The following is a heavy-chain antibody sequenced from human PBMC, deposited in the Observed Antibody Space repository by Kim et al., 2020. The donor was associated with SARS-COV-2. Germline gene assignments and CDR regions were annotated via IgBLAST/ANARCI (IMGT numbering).Heavy chain of an antibody. CDR2: ISGSGGST. CDR1: GFTFSSYA. D-gene: IGHD3-10*01. Sequence: GGSLRLSCAASGFTFSSYAMSWVRQAPGKGLEWVSAISGSGGSTYYADSVKVRFTISSDNSKNTLHLQMNSLRAEDTAVYYCAKDPAPPAMVQGVIITGEFDYWGQGTLVTVYS. CDR3: AKDPAPPAMVQGVIITGEFDY. V-gene: IGHV3-23*01. J-gene: IGHJ4*02.